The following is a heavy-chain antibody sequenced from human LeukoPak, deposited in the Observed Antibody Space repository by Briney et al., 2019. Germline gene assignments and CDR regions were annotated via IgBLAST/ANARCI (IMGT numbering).Heavy chain of an antibody. D-gene: IGHD5-12*01. J-gene: IGHJ4*02. CDR1: GFFFSDYV. CDR3: ARGGYTVPFDY. CDR2: ISFDSTSR. V-gene: IGHV3-30*04. Sequence: QPGGSLRLSCAGSGFFFSDYVMHWVRQAPGKGLEWVAVISFDSTSRYYTDSVKGRFTISRDNSKNTLFLQMDSLKNADTAMYYCARGGYTVPFDYWGQGTLVTVSS.